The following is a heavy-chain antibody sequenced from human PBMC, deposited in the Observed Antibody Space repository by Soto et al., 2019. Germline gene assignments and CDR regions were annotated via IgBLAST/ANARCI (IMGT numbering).Heavy chain of an antibody. CDR1: GFPLSRYA. CDR2: ISDSGST. Sequence: PGGSLRPSCTASGFPLSRYANSLVRQAPGKGLEWVSTISDSGSTYYAESVKGRLTISRDNSKHTLYLQMNSLRAEDTAVYYCARETTVPLIDYWGQRTLVTVSS. J-gene: IGHJ4*02. D-gene: IGHD4-17*01. CDR3: ARETTVPLIDY. V-gene: IGHV3-23*01.